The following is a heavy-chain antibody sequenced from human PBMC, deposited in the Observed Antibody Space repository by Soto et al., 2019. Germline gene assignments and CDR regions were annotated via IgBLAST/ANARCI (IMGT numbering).Heavy chain of an antibody. Sequence: PGGSLRLSCAASGFIFSDYYMSWIRQAPGRVLEWVSYISESGTYTNYADSVKGRFTISRDSARNSLYLQMNSLRAEDTALYYCARVARGSWSYAAFVYFDYWGPGTLITVSS. CDR2: ISESGTYT. D-gene: IGHD3-10*01. J-gene: IGHJ4*02. CDR1: GFIFSDYY. V-gene: IGHV3-11*05. CDR3: ARVARGSWSYAAFVYFDY.